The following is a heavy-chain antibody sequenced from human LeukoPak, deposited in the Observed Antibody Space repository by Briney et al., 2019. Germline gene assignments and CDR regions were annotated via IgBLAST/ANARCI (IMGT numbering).Heavy chain of an antibody. V-gene: IGHV3-21*01. CDR2: ISGSGGST. J-gene: IGHJ6*03. D-gene: IGHD3-16*02. CDR3: ARDLLGYNYYYMDV. CDR1: GFTVSSNY. Sequence: GGSLRLSCAASGFTVSSNYMSWVRQAPGKGLEWVSAISGSGGSTYYADSVKGRFTISRDNAKNSLFLQMNSLRAEDTAVYYCARDLLGYNYYYMDVWGKGTTVTVSS.